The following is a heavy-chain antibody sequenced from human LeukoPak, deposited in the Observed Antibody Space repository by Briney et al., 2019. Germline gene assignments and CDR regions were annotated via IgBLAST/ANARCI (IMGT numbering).Heavy chain of an antibody. J-gene: IGHJ4*02. CDR3: ARDSSWHVPVPENPVAFDY. Sequence: GGSLRLSCTASGFTFSSYSMNWVRQAPGKGLEWVSSISSSSGYIYYADSVKGRFTISRDNAKNSLYLQMNSLRAEDTAMYYCARDSSWHVPVPENPVAFDYWGQGTLVTVSS. CDR2: ISSSSGYI. V-gene: IGHV3-21*01. CDR1: GFTFSSYS. D-gene: IGHD6-13*01.